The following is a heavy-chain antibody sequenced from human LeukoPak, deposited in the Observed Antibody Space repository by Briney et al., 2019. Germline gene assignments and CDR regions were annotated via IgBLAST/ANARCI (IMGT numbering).Heavy chain of an antibody. CDR1: GYNFTGYY. D-gene: IGHD1-26*01. V-gene: IGHV1-2*02. CDR2: INPTSGGT. CDR3: ARDPPRVGAPDY. J-gene: IGHJ4*02. Sequence: ASVKVSCKASGYNFTGYYIHWVRQAPGQGLEWMGWINPTSGGTKYAQKFQGRVTMTWDTSISTAYMDPSRLRSDDTAVYFCARDPPRVGAPDYWGQGTLLTVSS.